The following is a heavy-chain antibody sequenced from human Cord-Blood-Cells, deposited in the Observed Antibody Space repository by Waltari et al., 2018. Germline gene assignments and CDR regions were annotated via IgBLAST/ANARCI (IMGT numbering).Heavy chain of an antibody. CDR2: IYYSGRT. V-gene: IGHV4-39*01. CDR3: ASLIVATIDY. D-gene: IGHD5-12*01. J-gene: IGHJ4*02. CDR1: GGSISSSSYY. Sequence: QLQLQESGPGLVKPSETLSLTCTVSGGSISSSSYYWGWIRQPPGKGLEWIGSIYYSGRTYDNPSLKSRVTISVDTSKNQFSLKLSSVTAADTAVYYCASLIVATIDYWGQGTLVTVSS.